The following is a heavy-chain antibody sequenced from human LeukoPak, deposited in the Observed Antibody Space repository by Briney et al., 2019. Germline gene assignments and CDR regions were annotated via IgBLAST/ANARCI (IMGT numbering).Heavy chain of an antibody. J-gene: IGHJ4*02. CDR1: GGSFSGYY. Sequence: PSETLSLTCAVYGGSFSGYYWSWIRQPPGKGLEWIGEINHSGSTNYNPSLKSRVTISVDTSKNQFSLKLSSVTAADTAVYYCARGVKMAGTFLDYWGQGTLVTVSS. V-gene: IGHV4-34*01. CDR3: ARGVKMAGTFLDY. CDR2: INHSGST. D-gene: IGHD6-19*01.